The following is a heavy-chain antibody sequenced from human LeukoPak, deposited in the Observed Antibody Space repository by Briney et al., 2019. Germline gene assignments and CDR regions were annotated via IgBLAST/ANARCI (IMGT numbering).Heavy chain of an antibody. CDR3: TTDIVVVPAAWEGDY. J-gene: IGHJ4*02. Sequence: GGTLRLSCAASGFTFSKYGMSWVRQAPGKGLEWVGRIKSKTDGGTTDYAAPVKGRFTISRDDSKNTLYLQMNSLKTEDTAVYYCTTDIVVVPAAWEGDYWGQGTLVTVSS. D-gene: IGHD2-2*01. CDR2: IKSKTDGGTT. V-gene: IGHV3-15*01. CDR1: GFTFSKYG.